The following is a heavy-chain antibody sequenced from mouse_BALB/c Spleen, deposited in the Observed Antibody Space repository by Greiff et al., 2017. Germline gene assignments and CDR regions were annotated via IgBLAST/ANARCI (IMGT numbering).Heavy chain of an antibody. CDR2: ISDGGSYT. V-gene: IGHV5-4*02. J-gene: IGHJ3*01. CDR1: GFTFSDYY. Sequence: EVKLMESGGGLVKPGGSLKLSCAASGFTFSDYYMYWVRQTPEKRLEWVATISDGGSYTYYPDSVKGRFTISRDNAKNNLYLQMSSLKSEDTAMYYCARDSYFAYWGQGTLVTVSA. CDR3: ARDSYFAY.